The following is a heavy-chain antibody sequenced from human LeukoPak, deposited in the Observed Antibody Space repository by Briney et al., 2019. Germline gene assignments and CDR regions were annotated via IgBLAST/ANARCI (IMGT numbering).Heavy chain of an antibody. D-gene: IGHD3-10*01. CDR3: ARGSFSGWFGEFFDY. Sequence: ASVKVSCKASGYTFTSYGISWVRQAPGQGLEWMGWISAYNGNTNYAQKLQGRVTMTTDTSTSTAYMELRSLRSDDTAVYYCARGSFSGWFGEFFDYWGQGTLVTVSS. V-gene: IGHV1-18*01. J-gene: IGHJ4*02. CDR1: GYTFTSYG. CDR2: ISAYNGNT.